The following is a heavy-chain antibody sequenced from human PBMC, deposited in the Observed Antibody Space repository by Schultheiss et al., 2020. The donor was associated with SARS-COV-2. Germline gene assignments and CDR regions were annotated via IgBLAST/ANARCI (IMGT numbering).Heavy chain of an antibody. CDR2: ISSSSSTI. D-gene: IGHD3-22*01. CDR3: ARDLWLLDYYYGMDV. Sequence: GGSLRLSCAASGFTFSSYSMNWVCQAPGKGLEWVSSISSSSSTIYYADSVKGRFTISRDNAKNSLYLQMNSLRAEDTAVYYCARDLWLLDYYYGMDVWGQGTTVTVSS. CDR1: GFTFSSYS. V-gene: IGHV3-48*01. J-gene: IGHJ6*02.